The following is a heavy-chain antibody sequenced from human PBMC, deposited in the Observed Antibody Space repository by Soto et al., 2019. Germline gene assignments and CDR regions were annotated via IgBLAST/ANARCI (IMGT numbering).Heavy chain of an antibody. Sequence: GGSLRLSCAASGFTFSSYGMHWVRQAPGKGLEWVAVIWYGGSNKYYADSVKGRFTISRDNSKNTLYLQMNSLRAEDTAVYYCARDLGYCSGGSCYYFDYWGQGTLVTVSS. CDR1: GFTFSSYG. D-gene: IGHD2-15*01. CDR3: ARDLGYCSGGSCYYFDY. J-gene: IGHJ4*02. CDR2: IWYGGSNK. V-gene: IGHV3-33*01.